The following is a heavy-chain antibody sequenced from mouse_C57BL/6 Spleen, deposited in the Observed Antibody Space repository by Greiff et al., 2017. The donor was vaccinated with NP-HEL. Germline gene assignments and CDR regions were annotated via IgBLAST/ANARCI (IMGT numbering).Heavy chain of an antibody. D-gene: IGHD2-5*01. Sequence: DVMLVESGGGLVKPGGSLKLSCAASGFTFSDYGMHWVRQAPEKGLEWVAYISSGSSTIYYADTVKGRFTISRDNAKNTLFLQITSLRSEDTAMYYCARSYSNTKGVFDYWGQGTTLTVSS. J-gene: IGHJ2*01. CDR1: GFTFSDYG. CDR2: ISSGSSTI. V-gene: IGHV5-17*01. CDR3: ARSYSNTKGVFDY.